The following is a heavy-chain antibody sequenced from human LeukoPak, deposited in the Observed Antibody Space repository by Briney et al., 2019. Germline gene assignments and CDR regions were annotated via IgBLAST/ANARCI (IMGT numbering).Heavy chain of an antibody. D-gene: IGHD3-3*01. CDR2: ISSSSSYI. CDR3: ARDNYRRIFGSSRLFDP. J-gene: IGHJ5*02. CDR1: GFTFSSYS. V-gene: IGHV3-21*01. Sequence: PGGSLRLSCAASGFTFSSYSMNWVRQAPGKGLEWVSSISSSSSYIYYADSVKGRFTISRDNAKNSLYLQMNSLRAEDTAVYYCARDNYRRIFGSSRLFDPWGQGTLVTVSS.